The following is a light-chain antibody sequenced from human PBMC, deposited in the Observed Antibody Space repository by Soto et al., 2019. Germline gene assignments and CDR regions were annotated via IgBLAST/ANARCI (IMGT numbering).Light chain of an antibody. J-gene: IGKJ4*01. CDR1: QSVDSRY. CDR2: GTS. CDR3: QQRSTWPLT. Sequence: ETVVTQSPGTLSLSPGEGATLSCRASQSVDSRYLAWYQQKPGQAPRLLIHGTSNRASGIPDRFSGSGSGTDFTLTISRLEPEDFAVYYCQQRSTWPLTFGGGTKVEIK. V-gene: IGKV3D-20*02.